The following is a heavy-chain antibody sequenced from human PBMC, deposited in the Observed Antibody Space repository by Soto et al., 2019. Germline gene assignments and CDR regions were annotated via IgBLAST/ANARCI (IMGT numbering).Heavy chain of an antibody. CDR3: ARDGTPAAIVAKELYYYYGMDV. Sequence: SVKVSCKASGGTFSSYAISWVRQAPGQGREWMGGIIPIFGTANYAQKFQGRVTITADESTSTAYMELSSLRSEDTAVYYCARDGTPAAIVAKELYYYYGMDVWGQGXTVTVSS. D-gene: IGHD3-16*02. CDR1: GGTFSSYA. J-gene: IGHJ6*02. V-gene: IGHV1-69*13. CDR2: IIPIFGTA.